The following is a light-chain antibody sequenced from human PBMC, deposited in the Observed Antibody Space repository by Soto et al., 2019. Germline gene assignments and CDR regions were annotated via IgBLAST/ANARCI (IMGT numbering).Light chain of an antibody. CDR1: QSVSSY. CDR2: DAS. Sequence: EIVLTQSPATLSLSPGERATLSCRASQSVSSYLAWYRHKPGQAPRLLIYDASKRATGIPARFSGSGSGTDFPLTISSLEPEDFAFYYCQQRSNWPPTWTFGQGPKVEVK. V-gene: IGKV3-11*01. CDR3: QQRSNWPPTWT. J-gene: IGKJ1*01.